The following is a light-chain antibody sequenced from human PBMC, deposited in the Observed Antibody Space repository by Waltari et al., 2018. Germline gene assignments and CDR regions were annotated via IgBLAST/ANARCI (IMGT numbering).Light chain of an antibody. CDR2: EAS. CDR3: QKYGTLPAT. V-gene: IGKV3-20*01. CDR1: QSVRRT. Sequence: EIVLTQSPGTLSLSPGERATLSCRASQSVRRTLAWYQQKPGQAPRLLIYEASIRATGIPDRFSGSGSGTDFSLTISRLEPEDFAVYYCQKYGTLPATFGQGTKVEIK. J-gene: IGKJ1*01.